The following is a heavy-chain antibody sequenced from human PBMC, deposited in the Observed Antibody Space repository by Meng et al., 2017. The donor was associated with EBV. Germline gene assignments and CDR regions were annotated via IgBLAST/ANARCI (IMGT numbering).Heavy chain of an antibody. V-gene: IGHV3-74*01. CDR3: ARGGGYSSSWYPD. CDR2: INSDGSST. CDR1: GFTFSSYR. D-gene: IGHD6-13*01. Sequence: VWRGEPGGCLVQPGWSLRLTGAASGFTFSSYRMHWVRQAPGKGLVWVSRINSDGSSTSYADSVKGRFTISRDNAKNTLYLQMNSLRAEDTAVYYCARGGGYSSSWYPDWGQGTLVTVSS. J-gene: IGHJ4*02.